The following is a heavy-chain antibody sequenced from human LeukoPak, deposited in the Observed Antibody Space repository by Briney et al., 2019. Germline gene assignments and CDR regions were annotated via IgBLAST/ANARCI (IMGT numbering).Heavy chain of an antibody. V-gene: IGHV3-74*01. J-gene: IGHJ4*02. CDR2: INSDGSNT. CDR1: GFTVTNYW. CDR3: AGGLRDYYYTVGY. D-gene: IGHD3-3*01. Sequence: PGGSLRLSCTTSGFTVTNYWMHWVRQAPGKGLVWVSRINSDGSNTNYAGSVKGRFTISRDNARNTLYLQMNSLRAEDTAVYYCAGGLRDYYYTVGYWGQGTLVTVSS.